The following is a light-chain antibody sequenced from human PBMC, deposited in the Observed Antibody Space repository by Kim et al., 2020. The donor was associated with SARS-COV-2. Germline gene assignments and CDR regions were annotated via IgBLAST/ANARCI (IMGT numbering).Light chain of an antibody. V-gene: IGKV3-15*01. Sequence: ASAGDRVSLPVRASRSLYNKVAWYKQEPGQAPRLLFYGATARIDGVPVRVGGRASETEFTLTISSLQSEDFAFYYCQQYVDWPRTFGQGTKVDIK. CDR2: GAT. CDR1: RSLYNK. CDR3: QQYVDWPRT. J-gene: IGKJ1*01.